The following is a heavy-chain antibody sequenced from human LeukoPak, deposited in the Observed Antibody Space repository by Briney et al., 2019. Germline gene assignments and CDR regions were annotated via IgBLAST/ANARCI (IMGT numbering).Heavy chain of an antibody. CDR2: MNPNSGNT. V-gene: IGHV1-8*01. J-gene: IGHJ4*02. D-gene: IGHD5-12*01. CDR3: ARGRTRSGSHRY. CDR1: GYTFTSYD. Sequence: ASVKVSCKASGYTFTSYDINWVRQATGQGLEWMGWMNPNSGNTGYAQKLQGRVTMTRNTSISTAYMELSSLRSEDTAVYYCARGRTRSGSHRYWGQGTLVTVSS.